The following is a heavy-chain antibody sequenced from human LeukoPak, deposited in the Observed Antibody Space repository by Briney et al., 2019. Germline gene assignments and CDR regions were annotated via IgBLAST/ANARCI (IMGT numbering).Heavy chain of an antibody. D-gene: IGHD3-22*01. V-gene: IGHV3-53*01. CDR2: IYSGGDT. Sequence: GGSLRLSCVASGFTASGNYMNWVRQAPGKGPECVAVIYSGGDTYYAESVKGRFTVSRDKSKNSVYLQMNSLRIEDTAVYYCVRDWDDGRAERPAWGQGTLVTVSS. CDR3: VRDWDDGRAERPA. J-gene: IGHJ5*02. CDR1: GFTASGNY.